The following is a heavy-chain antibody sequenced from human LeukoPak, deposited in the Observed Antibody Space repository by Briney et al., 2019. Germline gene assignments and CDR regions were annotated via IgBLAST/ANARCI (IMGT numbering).Heavy chain of an antibody. CDR3: ARVLPRDIVVVPAATYYYGMDV. CDR2: IIPILGIA. CDR1: GGTFSGYA. D-gene: IGHD2-2*01. J-gene: IGHJ6*02. Sequence: EASVKVSCKASGGTFSGYAISWVRQAPGQGLEWMGRIIPILGIANYAQKFQGRVTITADKSTSTTYMELSSLRSEDTAVYYCARVLPRDIVVVPAATYYYGMDVWGQGTTVTVSS. V-gene: IGHV1-69*04.